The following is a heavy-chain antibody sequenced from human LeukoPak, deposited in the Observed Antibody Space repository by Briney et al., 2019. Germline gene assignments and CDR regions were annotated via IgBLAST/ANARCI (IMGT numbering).Heavy chain of an antibody. J-gene: IGHJ6*02. D-gene: IGHD6-19*01. CDR3: ARIYSSGWYPYYYGMDV. Sequence: ASVKVSCKASGYTFTSYGISWVRQAPGQGLEWMGWISAYNGNTNYAQKLQGRVTMTTDTSTSTAYMELRSLRSDDTAVYYCARIYSSGWYPYYYGMDVWGQGTTVTVSS. CDR1: GYTFTSYG. V-gene: IGHV1-18*01. CDR2: ISAYNGNT.